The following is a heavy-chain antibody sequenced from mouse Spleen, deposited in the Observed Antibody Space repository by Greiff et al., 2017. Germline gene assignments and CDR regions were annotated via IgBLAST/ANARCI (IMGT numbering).Heavy chain of an antibody. Sequence: VKLQQSGAELVKPGASVKMSCKASGYTFTSYWITWVKQRPGQGLEWIGDIYPGSGSTNYNEKFKSKATLTVDTSSSTAYMQLSSLTSEDSAVYYCARYYDYDGCYAMDYWGQGTSVTVSS. CDR1: GYTFTSYW. CDR3: ARYYDYDGCYAMDY. CDR2: IYPGSGST. D-gene: IGHD2-4*01. J-gene: IGHJ4*01. V-gene: IGHV1-55*01.